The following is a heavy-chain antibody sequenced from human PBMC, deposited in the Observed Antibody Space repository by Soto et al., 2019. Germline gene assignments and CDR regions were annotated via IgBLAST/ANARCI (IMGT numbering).Heavy chain of an antibody. J-gene: IGHJ5*02. Sequence: ASVKVSCKASGGTFSSYAISWVRQAPGQGLEWMGGIIPIFGTANYAQKFQGRVTITADESTSTAYMELSSLRSEDTAVYYCARSHSERYSSSWYPGNWFDPWGQGTLVTVSS. CDR1: GGTFSSYA. D-gene: IGHD6-13*01. CDR2: IIPIFGTA. V-gene: IGHV1-69*13. CDR3: ARSHSERYSSSWYPGNWFDP.